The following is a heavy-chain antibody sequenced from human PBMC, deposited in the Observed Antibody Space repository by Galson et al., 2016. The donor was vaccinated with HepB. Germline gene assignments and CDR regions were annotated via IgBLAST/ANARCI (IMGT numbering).Heavy chain of an antibody. V-gene: IGHV3-33*01. CDR1: GFTFSTYA. CDR3: ARGLSYGGNALFR. J-gene: IGHJ4*01. CDR2: IWDDGSKK. D-gene: IGHD4/OR15-4a*01. Sequence: SLRLPCAASGFTFSTYAMHWVRQAPGKGLEWVAFIWDDGSKKYYAESVKGRFTVSRDNFKGSLYLQMDSLRAEDTAVYYCARGLSYGGNALFRWGHGTLVTVSS.